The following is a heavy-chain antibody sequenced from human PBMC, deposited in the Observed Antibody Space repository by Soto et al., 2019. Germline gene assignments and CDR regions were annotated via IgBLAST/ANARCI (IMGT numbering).Heavy chain of an antibody. CDR1: GFRFSDHY. CDR2: ISGDATTT. D-gene: IGHD3-3*01. J-gene: IGHJ4*02. Sequence: QVQLVESGGGLVEPGGSLRLSCAASGFRFSDHYMTWIRQAPGKGLEWVSKISGDATTTYYADSVKGRFTVSRDNAKNSVYLQMNSLRAEDTAVYYCASDPYYDASGFWGQGTLVTVSS. V-gene: IGHV3-11*01. CDR3: ASDPYYDASGF.